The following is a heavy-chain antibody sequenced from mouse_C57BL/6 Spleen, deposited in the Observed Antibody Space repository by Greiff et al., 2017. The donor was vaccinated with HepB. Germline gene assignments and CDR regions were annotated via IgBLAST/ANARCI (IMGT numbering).Heavy chain of an antibody. J-gene: IGHJ3*01. Sequence: VQGVESGPELVKPGASVKISCKASGYSFTSYYIHWVKQRPGQGLEWIGWIYPGSGNTKYNEKFKGKATLTADTSSSTAYMQLSSLTSEDSAVYYCARDGNYRFAYWGQGTLVTVSA. CDR1: GYSFTSYY. CDR2: IYPGSGNT. D-gene: IGHD2-1*01. CDR3: ARDGNYRFAY. V-gene: IGHV1-66*01.